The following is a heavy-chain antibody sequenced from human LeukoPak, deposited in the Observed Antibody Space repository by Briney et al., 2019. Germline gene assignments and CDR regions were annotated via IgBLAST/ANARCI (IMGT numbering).Heavy chain of an antibody. CDR2: ISGSGGSR. D-gene: IGHD3-3*01. CDR1: GFTFSSYA. V-gene: IGHV3-23*01. J-gene: IGHJ6*02. Sequence: GGSLRLSCAASGFTFSSYAMSWVRQAPGKGLEWVSAISGSGGSRYYADSVKGRFTISRDKSKNTLYMQINSLRAEDTAVYYCASFPDPKHDDFWSGYYFYYYYGMDVWGQGTTVTVSS. CDR3: ASFPDPKHDDFWSGYYFYYYYGMDV.